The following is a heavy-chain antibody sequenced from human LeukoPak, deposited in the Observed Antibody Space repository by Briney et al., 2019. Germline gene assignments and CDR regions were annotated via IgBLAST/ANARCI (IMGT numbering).Heavy chain of an antibody. CDR1: GGSFSGYY. Sequence: SETLSLTCAVYGGSFSGYYWSWIRQPPGKGLEWIGEINHSGSTNYNPSLKSRVTISVDTSKNQFSLKLSSVTAADTAVYYCARLQRLFDYWGQGTLVSVSS. CDR3: ARLQRLFDY. CDR2: INHSGST. V-gene: IGHV4-34*01. J-gene: IGHJ4*02.